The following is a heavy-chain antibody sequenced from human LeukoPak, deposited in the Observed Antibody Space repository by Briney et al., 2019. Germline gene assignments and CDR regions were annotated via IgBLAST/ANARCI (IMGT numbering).Heavy chain of an antibody. V-gene: IGHV3-43*02. CDR1: GFTLDDYA. D-gene: IGHD6-6*01. J-gene: IGHJ4*02. Sequence: GGSLRLSCAAPGFTLDDYAMHWVRQAPGKGLEWVSLISGDGGSTYYADSVKGRFTISRDNSKNSLYLQMNSLRTEDTALYYCAKDRGHVRYSSSSGHFGYWGQGTLVTVSS. CDR2: ISGDGGST. CDR3: AKDRGHVRYSSSSGHFGY.